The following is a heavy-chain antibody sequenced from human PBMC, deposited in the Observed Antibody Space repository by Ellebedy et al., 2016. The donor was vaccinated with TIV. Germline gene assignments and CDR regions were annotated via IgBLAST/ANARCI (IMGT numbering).Heavy chain of an antibody. CDR3: TKGAWLDS. J-gene: IGHJ4*02. Sequence: GESLKISXAASRFTFNNYAMSWVRQAPGKGLDWVSVIYGLDGSTHYANSVKGRFTVSRDNSKNTLYLQMNNVRAEDTAIYFCTKGAWLDSWGPGTLVTVSS. CDR2: IYGLDGST. CDR1: RFTFNNYA. V-gene: IGHV3-23*01.